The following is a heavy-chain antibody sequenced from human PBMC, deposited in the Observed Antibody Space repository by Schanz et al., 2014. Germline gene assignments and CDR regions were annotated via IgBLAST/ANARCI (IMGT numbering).Heavy chain of an antibody. D-gene: IGHD6-13*01. J-gene: IGHJ6*02. V-gene: IGHV1-2*06. CDR3: ARDGHSSNWRSYFFYGLDV. CDR2: INPNSGGT. CDR1: GYTFTGHY. Sequence: QVQLVQSGAEVKKPGASVKVSCKASGYTFTGHYMHWVRQAPGQGLEWMGRINPNSGGTNYAQKFQGRVTMTGDTSTGTAYMELRRLRSDDTAIYYCARDGHSSNWRSYFFYGLDVWGQGTTVTVSS.